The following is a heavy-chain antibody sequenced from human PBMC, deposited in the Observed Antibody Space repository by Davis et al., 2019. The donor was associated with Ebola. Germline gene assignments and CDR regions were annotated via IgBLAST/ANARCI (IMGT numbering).Heavy chain of an antibody. D-gene: IGHD4-11*01. J-gene: IGHJ3*02. CDR1: GFTFSSYA. CDR2: ISGSGSST. V-gene: IGHV3-23*01. Sequence: GESLKISCAASGFTFSSYAMSWVRQAPGKGLEWVSAISGSGSSTYYADSVKGRFTISRDNSKNTLYLQMNSLRAEDTAVYYCAKRKNSSGAFDIWGQGTMVTVSS. CDR3: AKRKNSSGAFDI.